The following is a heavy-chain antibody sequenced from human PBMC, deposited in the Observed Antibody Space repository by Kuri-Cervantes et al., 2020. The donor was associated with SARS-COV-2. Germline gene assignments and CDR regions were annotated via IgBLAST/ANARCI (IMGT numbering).Heavy chain of an antibody. Sequence: GESLKISCAASGFTFDDYSMHWVRQAPGKGLEWVSLISWDGGSTYYADSVKGRFTISRDNSKNSLYLQMNSLGVEDTALYYCAKVFGVGSNINYFDHWGQGTVVTVSS. J-gene: IGHJ4*01. V-gene: IGHV3-43D*04. CDR1: GFTFDDYS. CDR3: AKVFGVGSNINYFDH. CDR2: ISWDGGST. D-gene: IGHD3-10*02.